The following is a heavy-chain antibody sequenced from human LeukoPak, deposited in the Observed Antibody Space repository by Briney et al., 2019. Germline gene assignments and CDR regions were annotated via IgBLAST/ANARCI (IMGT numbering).Heavy chain of an antibody. D-gene: IGHD6-13*01. Sequence: SETLSLTCGVSGYSISSGYYWGWIRQPPGKGLEWIGSIYYSGSTYYNPSLKSRVTISVDTSKNQFSLKLSSVTAADTAVYYCASPGSYGSRWAYYFDYWGQGTLVTVSS. CDR1: GYSISSGYY. CDR3: ASPGSYGSRWAYYFDY. J-gene: IGHJ4*02. V-gene: IGHV4-38-2*01. CDR2: IYYSGST.